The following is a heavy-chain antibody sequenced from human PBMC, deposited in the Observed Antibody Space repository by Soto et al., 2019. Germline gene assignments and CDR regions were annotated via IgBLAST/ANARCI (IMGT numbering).Heavy chain of an antibody. CDR3: SRFFRAAADAYDI. J-gene: IGHJ3*02. D-gene: IGHD6-13*01. CDR2: ISAYNGNT. Sequence: ASVKVSCKASGYTFTSYCISWVRQAPGQGLEWMGWISAYNGNTNYAQKLQGRVTMTTDTSTSTAYMELRSLRSDDTAVYYCSRFFRAAADAYDIWVQGTMVTDSS. CDR1: GYTFTSYC. V-gene: IGHV1-18*01.